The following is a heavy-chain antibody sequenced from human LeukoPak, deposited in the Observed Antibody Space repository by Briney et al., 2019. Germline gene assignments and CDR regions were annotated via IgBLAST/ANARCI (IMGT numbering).Heavy chain of an antibody. V-gene: IGHV3-30*18. CDR3: AKFRGPAGDFDY. J-gene: IGHJ4*02. D-gene: IGHD6-25*01. CDR2: ISNDGSRK. CDR1: GFTFSRHG. Sequence: GGSLRLSCAPSGFTFSRHGMHWVRQAPGKGLEWVAIISNDGSRKYYAHSVEGRFTISRDNSKNTLYLQMDSLRAEDTAVYYCAKFRGPAGDFDYWGQGTLVTVSS.